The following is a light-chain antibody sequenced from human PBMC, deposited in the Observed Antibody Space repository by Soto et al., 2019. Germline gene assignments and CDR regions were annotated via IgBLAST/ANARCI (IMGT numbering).Light chain of an antibody. CDR2: HTS. CDR3: HQRQSWPRT. Sequence: EIVLTQSPGTLSLSPGERATLSCRASQSVSSYNLAWYQHKPGQAPRLLIYHTSNRATGIPARFSGSGSGTDFTLTISSLEPEDFAVYYCHQRQSWPRTFGQGTKVDIK. J-gene: IGKJ1*01. V-gene: IGKV3-11*01. CDR1: QSVSSYN.